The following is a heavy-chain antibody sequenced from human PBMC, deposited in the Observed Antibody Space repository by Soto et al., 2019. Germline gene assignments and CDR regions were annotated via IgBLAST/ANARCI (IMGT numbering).Heavy chain of an antibody. V-gene: IGHV1-69*05. CDR1: GGTFSSYA. Sequence: SVKVSCKASGGTFSSYAISWVRQAPGQGLEWMGGINPICGKANYAQKFQGRVTMTTDTSISTAYMELSSLRSEDTAVYYCATRVRFLEWAPLWWFDPWGQGTLVTVSS. CDR2: INPICGKA. J-gene: IGHJ5*02. CDR3: ATRVRFLEWAPLWWFDP. D-gene: IGHD3-3*01.